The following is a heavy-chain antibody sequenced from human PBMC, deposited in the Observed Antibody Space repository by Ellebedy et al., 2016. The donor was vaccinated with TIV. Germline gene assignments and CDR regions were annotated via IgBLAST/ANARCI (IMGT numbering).Heavy chain of an antibody. V-gene: IGHV1-18*01. CDR1: GYTFTSYG. J-gene: IGHJ5*02. CDR3: ARTYYYGSGSYSPNGWFDP. CDR2: ISAYNGNT. Sequence: ASVKVSXXASGYTFTSYGISWVRQAPGQGLEWMGWISAYNGNTNYAQKLQGRVTMTTDTSTSTAYMELRSLRSDDTAVYYCARTYYYGSGSYSPNGWFDPWGQGTLVTVSS. D-gene: IGHD3-10*01.